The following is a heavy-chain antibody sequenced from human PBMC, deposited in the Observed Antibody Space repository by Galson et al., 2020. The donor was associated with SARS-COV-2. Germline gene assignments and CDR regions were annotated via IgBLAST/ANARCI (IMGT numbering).Heavy chain of an antibody. J-gene: IGHJ4*02. V-gene: IGHV3-30*04. CDR3: ARDGQLGLLWVGELQTQVYFDY. CDR1: GFTFSSYA. CDR2: ISYDGSNK. Sequence: GESLKISCAASGFTFSSYAMHWVRQAPGKGLEWVAVISYDGSNKYYADSVKGRFTISRDNSKNTLYLQMNSLRAEDTAVYYCARDGQLGLLWVGELQTQVYFDYWGQGTLVTVSS. D-gene: IGHD3-10*01.